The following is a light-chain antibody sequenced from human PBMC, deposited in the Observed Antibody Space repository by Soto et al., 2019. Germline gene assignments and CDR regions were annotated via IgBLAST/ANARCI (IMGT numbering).Light chain of an antibody. CDR2: LAS. J-gene: IGKJ2*01. V-gene: IGKV1-39*01. CDR1: ESIATY. Sequence: DIPMTQSPSSLSASVGDRITITCRTSESIATYLNWYQQKPGKAPRLLIFLASRLQSGVPSRFTGSGSETEFTLTISSLQPEDSATYYCQHSYSTPYAFGQGTKLQIK. CDR3: QHSYSTPYA.